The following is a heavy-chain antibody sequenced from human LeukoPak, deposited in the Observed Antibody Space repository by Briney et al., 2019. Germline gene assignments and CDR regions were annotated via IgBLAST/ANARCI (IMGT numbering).Heavy chain of an antibody. CDR1: GGSISSGDYY. J-gene: IGHJ4*02. CDR2: IYYSGST. D-gene: IGHD4-17*01. Sequence: SQTLSLTCTVSGGSISSGDYYWSWIRQPPGKGLEWIGYIYYSGSTYYNPSLKSRVTISVDTSKNQFSLKLSSVTAADTAVYYCARGGTVTTLDYFDYWGQGTLVTVSS. CDR3: ARGGTVTTLDYFDY. V-gene: IGHV4-30-4*08.